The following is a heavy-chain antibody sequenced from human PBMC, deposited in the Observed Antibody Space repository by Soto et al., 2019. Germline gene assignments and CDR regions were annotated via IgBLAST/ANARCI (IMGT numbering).Heavy chain of an antibody. Sequence: SETLSLTCSVSGYSVSSGDFYWSWIRQHPGKGLEWLGFIDPTGGDHYNPSLKSRLNILIDTSNNQFSLRLNSVTAADTAVYYCATGQVAGPQADAAYLEYWGLGLLVTSPQ. J-gene: IGHJ4*02. CDR3: ATGQVAGPQADAAYLEY. CDR1: GYSVSSGDFY. CDR2: IDPTGGD. D-gene: IGHD6-19*01. V-gene: IGHV4-31*03.